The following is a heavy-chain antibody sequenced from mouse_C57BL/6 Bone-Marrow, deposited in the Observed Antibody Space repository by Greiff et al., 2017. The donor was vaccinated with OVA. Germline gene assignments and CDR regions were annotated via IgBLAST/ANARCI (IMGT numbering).Heavy chain of an antibody. V-gene: IGHV5-17*01. J-gene: IGHJ2*01. CDR1: GFTFSDYG. Sequence: EVKVVESGGGLVKPGGSLKLSCAASGFTFSDYGMHWVRQAPEKGLEWVAYISSGSSTIYYADTVKGRFTISRDNAKNTLFLQMTSLRSEDTAMYYCAPDYYGSSYYWGQGTTLTVSS. CDR2: ISSGSSTI. CDR3: APDYYGSSYY. D-gene: IGHD1-1*01.